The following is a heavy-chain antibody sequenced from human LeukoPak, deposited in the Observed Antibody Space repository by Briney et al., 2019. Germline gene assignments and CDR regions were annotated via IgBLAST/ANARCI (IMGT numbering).Heavy chain of an antibody. CDR1: GGTFSSYA. Sequence: GSSVKVSCKASGGTFSSYAISWVRQAPGQGLEWMARIIPIFGTANYAQKFQGRVTITTDESTSTAYMELSSLRSEDTAVYYCARDPFPGQWLVLGYFDYWRQGTLVTVSS. V-gene: IGHV1-69*05. CDR3: ARDPFPGQWLVLGYFDY. D-gene: IGHD6-19*01. J-gene: IGHJ4*02. CDR2: IIPIFGTA.